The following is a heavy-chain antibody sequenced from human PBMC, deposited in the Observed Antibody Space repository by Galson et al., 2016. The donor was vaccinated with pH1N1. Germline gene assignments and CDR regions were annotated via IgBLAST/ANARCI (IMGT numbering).Heavy chain of an antibody. J-gene: IGHJ4*02. D-gene: IGHD2-15*01. V-gene: IGHV1-18*01. Sequence: SVKVSCKASGYTFTTYGIDWVRQAPGQGLEWMGWISTYTGNAKCAQKFQGRLTLTTDPFTNIAYMDLGSLTSDDTATDFSASRRILECSGGSYYLDSWGQGTLGTVSS. CDR1: GYTFTTYG. CDR2: ISTYTGNA. CDR3: ASRRILECSGGSYYLDS.